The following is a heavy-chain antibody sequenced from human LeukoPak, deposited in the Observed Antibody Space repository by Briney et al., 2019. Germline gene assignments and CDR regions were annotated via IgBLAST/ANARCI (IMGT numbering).Heavy chain of an antibody. D-gene: IGHD2-2*03. J-gene: IGHJ4*02. CDR1: GGSFSTHF. CDR2: INQSGDT. V-gene: IGHV4-34*01. Sequence: SETLSLTCGVTGGSFSTHFWAWIRQSPARGLEWTGEINQSGDTDYNLSLKRRVKISIDVSRSQFSLTLTSVTAADTAMYYCARVLGIAVVAGATEDNYFDSWGQGALVTVSS. CDR3: ARVLGIAVVAGATEDNYFDS.